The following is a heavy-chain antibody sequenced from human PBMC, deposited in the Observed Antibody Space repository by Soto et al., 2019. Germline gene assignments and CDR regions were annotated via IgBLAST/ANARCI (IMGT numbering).Heavy chain of an antibody. CDR3: ARGSVVVVPAAMLGWFDP. V-gene: IGHV1-3*01. J-gene: IGHJ5*02. CDR1: GYTFTSYA. D-gene: IGHD2-2*01. Sequence: ASVKVSCKASGYTFTSYAMHWVRQAPGQRLEWMGWINAGNGNTKYSQKFQGRVTITRDTSASTAYMELSSLRSEDTAVYYCARGSVVVVPAAMLGWFDPWGQGTQVTVSS. CDR2: INAGNGNT.